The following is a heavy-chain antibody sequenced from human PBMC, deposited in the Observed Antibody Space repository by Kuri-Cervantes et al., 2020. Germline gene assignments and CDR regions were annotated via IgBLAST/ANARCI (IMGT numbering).Heavy chain of an antibody. V-gene: IGHV4-34*01. D-gene: IGHD2-2*01. J-gene: IGHJ3*02. CDR2: INHSGST. CDR1: GGSFSGYY. Sequence: ESLKISCAVYGGSFSGYYWSWIRQPPGKGLEWIGEINHSGSTNYNPSLKSRVTISVDTSKNQFSLKLSSVTAADTAVYYCASGSRYDAFDIWGQGTMVTVSS. CDR3: ASGSRYDAFDI.